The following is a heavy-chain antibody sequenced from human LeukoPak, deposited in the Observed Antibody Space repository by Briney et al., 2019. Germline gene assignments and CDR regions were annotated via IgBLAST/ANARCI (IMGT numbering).Heavy chain of an antibody. CDR3: ARVSPNTVTTLQYFDY. CDR2: ISSSGSTI. Sequence: SGGSLRLSCAASGFTFSSYEMNWVRQAPGKGLEWVSYISSSGSTIYYADSVKGRFTISRDNAKNSLYLQMNSLRVEDTAVYYCARVSPNTVTTLQYFDYWGQGTLVTVSS. CDR1: GFTFSSYE. D-gene: IGHD4-17*01. V-gene: IGHV3-48*03. J-gene: IGHJ4*02.